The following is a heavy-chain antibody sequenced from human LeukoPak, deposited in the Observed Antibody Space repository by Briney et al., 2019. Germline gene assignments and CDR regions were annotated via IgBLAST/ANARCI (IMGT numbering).Heavy chain of an antibody. CDR1: GGSISSYY. D-gene: IGHD6-6*01. CDR2: IYYSGNT. CDR3: ARDLYSSSSTGIFGY. V-gene: IGHV4-59*12. J-gene: IGHJ4*02. Sequence: SETLSHTCTVSGGSISSYYWSWIRQPPGKGLEWIGYIYYSGNTNYNPSLKSRVTISVDTSKNQFSLRLSSVTAADTAVYYCARDLYSSSSTGIFGYWGQGTLVTVSS.